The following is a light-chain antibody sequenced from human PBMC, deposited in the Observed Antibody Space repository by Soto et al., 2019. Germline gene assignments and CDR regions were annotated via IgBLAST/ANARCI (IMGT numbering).Light chain of an antibody. CDR3: QQYNSYGWT. Sequence: DIQMTQSPSTLSASVGDRFIITCRASQSISNWLAWYQQKPGKAPKLLIYDASSLESGVPSRFSGSGSGTEFTLTISSLQPDDFATYYCQQYNSYGWTFGQGTKVDIK. CDR1: QSISNW. CDR2: DAS. J-gene: IGKJ1*01. V-gene: IGKV1-5*01.